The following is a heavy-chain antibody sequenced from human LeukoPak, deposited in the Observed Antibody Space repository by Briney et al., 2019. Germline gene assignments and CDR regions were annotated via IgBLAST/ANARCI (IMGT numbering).Heavy chain of an antibody. V-gene: IGHV3-23*01. CDR2: ISGSGGST. CDR1: GFTFSSYA. Sequence: GGSLRLSCAASGFTFSSYAMSWVRQAPGKGLEWVSAISGSGGSTYYADSVKGRFTISRDNSKNTLYLQMNGLRAEDTAVYYCAKDKIEYYYGSGTEYYFDYWGQGTLVTVSS. CDR3: AKDKIEYYYGSGTEYYFDY. J-gene: IGHJ4*02. D-gene: IGHD3-10*01.